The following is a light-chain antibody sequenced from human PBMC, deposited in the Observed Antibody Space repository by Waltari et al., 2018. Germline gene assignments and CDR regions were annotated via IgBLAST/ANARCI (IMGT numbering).Light chain of an antibody. CDR2: SAS. J-gene: IGKJ1*01. CDR3: QQGASVPPT. CDR1: QRISSS. Sequence: DIQMTQSPSSVSASVGDRVTITCRASQRISSSLAWYQQKPGKAPTLLIYSASTLQTGVPARFSGSGSGTDFSLTINSLQPADFATYFCQQGASVPPTFGQGT. V-gene: IGKV1-12*01.